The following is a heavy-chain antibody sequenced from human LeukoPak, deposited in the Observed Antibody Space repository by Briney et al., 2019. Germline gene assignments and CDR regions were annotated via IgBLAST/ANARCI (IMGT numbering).Heavy chain of an antibody. V-gene: IGHV3-23*01. J-gene: IGHJ4*02. Sequence: PGGSLRLSCAASGFTFSSYAMSRVRQAPGKGLEWVSAISGSGGSTYYADSVKGRFTISRDNSKNTLYLQMNSLRAEDTAVYYCAKLPSYYDSSGYYDYWGQGTLVTVSS. D-gene: IGHD3-22*01. CDR3: AKLPSYYDSSGYYDY. CDR2: ISGSGGST. CDR1: GFTFSSYA.